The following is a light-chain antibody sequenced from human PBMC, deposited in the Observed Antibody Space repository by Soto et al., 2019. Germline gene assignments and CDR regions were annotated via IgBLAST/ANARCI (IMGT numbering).Light chain of an antibody. CDR3: QQYDNLPPI. V-gene: IGKV1-33*01. J-gene: IGKJ3*01. CDR1: QDISNY. CDR2: DAS. Sequence: DIQMTQSPSSLSASVGDRVTITCQASQDISNYLNWYQQKPGKAPKLLIYDASNLETGAPSRFSGSGSGTDFTFTISSLQPEDIATYYCQQYDNLPPIFGPGTKVDIK.